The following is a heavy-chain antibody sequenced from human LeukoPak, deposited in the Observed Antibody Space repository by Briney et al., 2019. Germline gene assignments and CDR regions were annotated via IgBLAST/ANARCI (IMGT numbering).Heavy chain of an antibody. J-gene: IGHJ4*02. CDR3: ALTLGYCSSTSCYTEGDY. CDR2: IYTSGST. V-gene: IGHV4-61*02. D-gene: IGHD2-2*02. CDR1: GGSISSGSYY. Sequence: SETLSLTCTVSGGSISSGSYYWSWIRQPAGKGLEWIGRIYTSGSTNYNPSLKSRVTISVDTSKNQFSLKLSSVTAADTAVYYCALTLGYCSSTSCYTEGDYWGQGTLVTVSS.